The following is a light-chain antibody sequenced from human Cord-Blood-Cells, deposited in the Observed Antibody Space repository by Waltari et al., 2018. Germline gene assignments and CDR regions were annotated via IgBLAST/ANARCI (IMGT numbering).Light chain of an antibody. CDR3: AAWDDSLSGWV. V-gene: IGLV1-47*01. CDR1: SSNIGSNY. CDR2: RNN. Sequence: QSVLTQPPSASGTPGQRVTISCSGSSSNIGSNYVYCYQQLPGTAPKLLIYRNNRRTSGVPDRLSGSEAGTSASLAISGLRSEDEADYYGAAWDDSLSGWVFGGGTKLTVL. J-gene: IGLJ3*02.